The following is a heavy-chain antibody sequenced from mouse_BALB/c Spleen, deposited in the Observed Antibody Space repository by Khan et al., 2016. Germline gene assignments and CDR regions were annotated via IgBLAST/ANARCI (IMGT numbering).Heavy chain of an antibody. CDR3: ARCDGNYYAMDY. D-gene: IGHD2-1*01. Sequence: QVQLQQSGAELVRPGTSVKVSCKASGYAFTNYLIEWVKQRPGQGLEWIGVINPGSGGTNYNEKFKGKATLTADKSSSTAYMQLSSLTSDDSAAYYCARCDGNYYAMDYWGQGTSVTVSS. CDR2: INPGSGGT. J-gene: IGHJ4*01. V-gene: IGHV1-54*01. CDR1: GYAFTNYL.